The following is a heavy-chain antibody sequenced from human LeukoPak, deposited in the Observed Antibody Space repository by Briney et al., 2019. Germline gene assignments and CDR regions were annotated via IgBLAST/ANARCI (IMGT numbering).Heavy chain of an antibody. J-gene: IGHJ4*03. CDR2: ISSSSSYI. Sequence: GGSLRLSCAASGFTFSSYSMNWVRQAPGKGLEWVSSISSSSSYIYYADSVKGRFTISRDNAKNSLYLQMNSLRAEDTAVYYCAKEYCSSTSCYFDYWGQGTLVTVSS. CDR3: AKEYCSSTSCYFDY. D-gene: IGHD2-2*01. V-gene: IGHV3-21*01. CDR1: GFTFSSYS.